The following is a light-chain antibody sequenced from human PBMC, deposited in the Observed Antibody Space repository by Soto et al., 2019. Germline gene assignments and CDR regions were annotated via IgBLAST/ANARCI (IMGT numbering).Light chain of an antibody. CDR2: GNS. CDR3: QCYDSSLSGYV. CDR1: SSNIGAGYD. Sequence: QSVLTQPPSVSGAPGQRVTISCTGSSSNIGAGYDVHWYQQLPGTAPKLLLYGNSNRPSGVPDRFSGSKSGTSASLAITGLQAEDEADYCCQCYDSSLSGYVFGTGTKVTVL. V-gene: IGLV1-40*01. J-gene: IGLJ1*01.